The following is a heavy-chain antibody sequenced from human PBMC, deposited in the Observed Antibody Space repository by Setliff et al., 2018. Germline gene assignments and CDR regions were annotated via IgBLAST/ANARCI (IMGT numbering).Heavy chain of an antibody. CDR2: ISYDGSNK. CDR1: GFPFRSNA. Sequence: SLKISCAASGFPFRSNAMHWVRQAPGRGLEWVAFISYDGSNKSYGDSVKGRFTISRDNSKNMLYLQMDSLRTEDTSIYYCARGQQWELLPPYFDYWGRGTLVTVSS. J-gene: IGHJ4*02. V-gene: IGHV3-30*04. CDR3: ARGQQWELLPPYFDY. D-gene: IGHD1-26*01.